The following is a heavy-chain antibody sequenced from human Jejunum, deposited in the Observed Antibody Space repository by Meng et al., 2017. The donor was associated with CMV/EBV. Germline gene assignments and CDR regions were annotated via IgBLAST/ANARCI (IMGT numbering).Heavy chain of an antibody. V-gene: IGHV3-23*05. D-gene: IGHD2-21*02. CDR1: GFTFSNSV. CDR2: IYPSGDLT. Sequence: SGFTFSNSVMIWVRQAPGKGLEWVATIYPSGDLTYYADSVKGRFIIYRDTPKNMLHLQMNSLRAEDTAVFYCAKGVYSGGHYRAFDMLGQGTVVTVSS. CDR3: AKGVYSGGHYRAFDM. J-gene: IGHJ3*02.